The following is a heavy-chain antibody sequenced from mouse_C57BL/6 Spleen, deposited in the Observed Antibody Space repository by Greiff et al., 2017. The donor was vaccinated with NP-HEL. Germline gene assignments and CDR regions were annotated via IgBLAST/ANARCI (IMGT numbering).Heavy chain of an antibody. J-gene: IGHJ1*03. CDR1: GYTFTDYE. Sequence: QVQLQQSGAELVRPGASVTLSCKASGYTFTDYEMHWVKQTPVHGLEWIGAIDPETGGTAYNQKFKGKAILTADKSSSTAYMELRSLTSEDSAVYYCTRRGDYYWYFDVWGTGTPVTVSS. CDR2: IDPETGGT. V-gene: IGHV1-15*01. D-gene: IGHD2-4*01. CDR3: TRRGDYYWYFDV.